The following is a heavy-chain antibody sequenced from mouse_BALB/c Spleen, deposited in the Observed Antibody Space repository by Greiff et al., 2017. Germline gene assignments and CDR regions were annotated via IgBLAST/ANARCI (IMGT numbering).Heavy chain of an antibody. CDR3: ARYEDGGVDY. J-gene: IGHJ2*01. CDR1: GDSITSCY. CDR2: ISYSGST. Sequence: EVKLMESGPSLVKPSQTLSLTCSVTGDSITSCYWNWIRKFPGNKLEYMGYISYSGSTYYNPSLKSRISITRDTSKNQYYLQLNSVTTEDTATYYCARYEDGGVDYWGQGTTLTVSA. V-gene: IGHV3-8*02.